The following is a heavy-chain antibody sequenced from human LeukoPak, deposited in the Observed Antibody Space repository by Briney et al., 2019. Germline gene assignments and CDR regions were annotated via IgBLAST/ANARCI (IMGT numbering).Heavy chain of an antibody. J-gene: IGHJ5*02. CDR3: AREGGDIVVVPAYWRGGWFDP. CDR1: GGSISSSSYY. D-gene: IGHD2-2*01. V-gene: IGHV4-61*02. CDR2: IYTSGST. Sequence: SETLSLTCTVSGGSISSSSYYWSWIRQPAGKGLEWIGRIYTSGSTNYNPSLKSRVTMSVDTSKNQFSLKLSSVTAADTAVYYCAREGGDIVVVPAYWRGGWFDPWGQGTLVTVSS.